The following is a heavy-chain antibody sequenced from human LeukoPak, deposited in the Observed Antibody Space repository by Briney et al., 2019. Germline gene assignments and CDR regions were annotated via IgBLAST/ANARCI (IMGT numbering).Heavy chain of an antibody. CDR2: ISYDGTNK. Sequence: GGSLRLSCAASGFTFSIYAMNWVRQTPGKGLEWLAVISYDGTNKYYADSVRGRFTISRDNSKNTLYLQMNSLRAEDTAVYYCAREIPYSYDSSGYYPNWGQGTLVTVSS. CDR3: AREIPYSYDSSGYYPN. J-gene: IGHJ4*02. D-gene: IGHD3-22*01. V-gene: IGHV3-30-3*01. CDR1: GFTFSIYA.